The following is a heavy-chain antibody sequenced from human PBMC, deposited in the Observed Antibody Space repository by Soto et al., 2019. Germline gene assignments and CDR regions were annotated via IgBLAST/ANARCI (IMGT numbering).Heavy chain of an antibody. V-gene: IGHV3-21*01. D-gene: IGHD2-2*01. J-gene: IGHJ6*04. CDR2: ISSSSSYI. CDR3: ARDRHCSSTSCYLYYYYGMDV. Sequence: GGSLRLSCAASGFTFSSYSMNWVRQAPGKGLEWVSSISSSSSYIYYADSVKGRFAISRDNARNSLYLQMNSLRAEDTAVYYCARDRHCSSTSCYLYYYYGMDVWGKGTTVTVSS. CDR1: GFTFSSYS.